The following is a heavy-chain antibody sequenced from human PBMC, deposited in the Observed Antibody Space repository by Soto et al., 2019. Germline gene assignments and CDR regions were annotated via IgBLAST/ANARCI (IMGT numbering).Heavy chain of an antibody. Sequence: GGSLRLSCAASGFTFSSYAMHWVRQAPGQGLEWVAVISYDGSNKYYADSVKGRCTISRDNSKNTLYLQMNSLRAEDTAVYYCARLPGWSFYDFWSGYPYGLDVWGQGTTVTVSS. D-gene: IGHD3-3*01. CDR3: ARLPGWSFYDFWSGYPYGLDV. V-gene: IGHV3-30-3*01. CDR1: GFTFSSYA. J-gene: IGHJ6*02. CDR2: ISYDGSNK.